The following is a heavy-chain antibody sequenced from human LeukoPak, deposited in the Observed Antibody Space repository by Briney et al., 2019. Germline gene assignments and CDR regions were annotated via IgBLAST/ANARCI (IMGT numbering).Heavy chain of an antibody. D-gene: IGHD6-13*01. CDR1: GYTFTSYD. CDR3: ARLLSSSWYLKMGYNWFDP. CDR2: MNPNSGNT. Sequence: ASVKVSCKASGYTFTSYDINWVRQATGQGLDWMGWMNPNSGNTGYAQKFQGRVTMTRNTSISTAYMELSSLRSEDTAVYYCARLLSSSWYLKMGYNWFDPWGQGTLVTVSS. V-gene: IGHV1-8*01. J-gene: IGHJ5*02.